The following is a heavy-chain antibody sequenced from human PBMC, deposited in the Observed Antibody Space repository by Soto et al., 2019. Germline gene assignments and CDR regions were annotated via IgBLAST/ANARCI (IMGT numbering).Heavy chain of an antibody. V-gene: IGHV3-30*18. CDR2: LSHDGRNE. CDR1: GFIFSDYG. CDR3: AKVGGSGYCSSSSCYAADY. D-gene: IGHD2-2*01. J-gene: IGHJ4*02. Sequence: QVQLVESGGGVVQPGRSLRLSCAVSGFIFSDYGMHWVRQAPGKGLEWVALLSHDGRNEYYVDSVKGRFTISRDNSKNTLYLQMNGLRPEDTALYYCAKVGGSGYCSSSSCYAADYWGQGTLVTVSS.